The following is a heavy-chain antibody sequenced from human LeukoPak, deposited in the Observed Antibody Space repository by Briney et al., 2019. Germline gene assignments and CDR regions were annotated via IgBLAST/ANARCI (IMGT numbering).Heavy chain of an antibody. D-gene: IGHD3-10*01. J-gene: IGHJ4*02. Sequence: GGSLRLSCAASGFTFSSYGMHWVRQAPGKGLEWVAVISYDGSNKYYADSVKGRFTISRDNSKNTLYLQMNSLRAEDTAVYYCVKDRGGLARDFDQWGQGTLVTVSS. V-gene: IGHV3-30*18. CDR1: GFTFSSYG. CDR2: ISYDGSNK. CDR3: VKDRGGLARDFDQ.